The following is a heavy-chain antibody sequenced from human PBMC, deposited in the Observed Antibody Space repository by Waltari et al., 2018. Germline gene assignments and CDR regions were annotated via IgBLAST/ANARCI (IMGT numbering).Heavy chain of an antibody. Sequence: EVQLVESGGGLVQPGGSLRLACEVSGFTFRHSWMPWVRQVPGKGLVWVSRIKHDGTGTIYADSVQGRFTISRDNAKNTLYLQLNSLRGEDTAVYYCGRGYNDRRLDYWGQGTLVTVSS. D-gene: IGHD1-1*01. V-gene: IGHV3-74*01. CDR2: IKHDGTGT. J-gene: IGHJ4*02. CDR1: GFTFRHSW. CDR3: GRGYNDRRLDY.